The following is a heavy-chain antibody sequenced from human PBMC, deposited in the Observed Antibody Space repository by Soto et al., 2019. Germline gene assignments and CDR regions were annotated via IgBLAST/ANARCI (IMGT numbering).Heavy chain of an antibody. V-gene: IGHV3-30-3*01. CDR3: ARAGAMDPYYYYYYGMDV. CDR2: ISYDGSNK. D-gene: IGHD5-18*01. J-gene: IGHJ6*02. CDR1: GFTFSSYA. Sequence: GGSLRLSCAASGFTFSSYAMHWVRQAPGKGLEWVAVISYDGSNKYYADSVKGRFTISRDNSKNTLYLQMNSLRAEDTAVYYCARAGAMDPYYYYYYGMDVWGQGTTVTVSS.